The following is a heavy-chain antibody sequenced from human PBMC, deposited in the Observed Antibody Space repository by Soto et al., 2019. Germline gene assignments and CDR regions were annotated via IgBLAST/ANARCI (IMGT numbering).Heavy chain of an antibody. CDR3: AGMPYTSGLRFDP. CDR2: IYQSGVT. V-gene: IGHV4-30-2*01. J-gene: IGHJ5*02. D-gene: IGHD6-19*01. CDR1: GDSYSISTYS. Sequence: PSETLSLTCNMSGDSYSISTYSWSWIRQPPGKALQWIGFIYQSGVTSYNPSLASRVSISLDRSNNQCSLKLKSVPAADPAGYFWAGMPYTSGLRFDPWGPGTLVTVSS.